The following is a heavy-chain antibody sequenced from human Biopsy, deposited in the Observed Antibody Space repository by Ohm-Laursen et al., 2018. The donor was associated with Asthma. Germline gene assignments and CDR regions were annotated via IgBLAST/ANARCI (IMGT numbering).Heavy chain of an antibody. V-gene: IGHV1-69*01. Sequence: SSVKASCKASGYTFTNYALNWVRQAPGQALEWMGGILPMLGTANYAQKFQGRVTITADESTTPAYMELSSLSSEDTAVYYCARGYSGSDRIVYYYSGLEVWGQGTTVTVSS. J-gene: IGHJ6*02. D-gene: IGHD5-12*01. CDR1: GYTFTNYA. CDR3: ARGYSGSDRIVYYYSGLEV. CDR2: ILPMLGTA.